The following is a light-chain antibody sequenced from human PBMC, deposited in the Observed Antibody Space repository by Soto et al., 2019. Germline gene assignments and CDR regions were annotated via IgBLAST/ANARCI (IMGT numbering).Light chain of an antibody. V-gene: IGKV3-15*01. Sequence: EIVMTQSPATLSVSPGERATLSCRASQSVSSNLAWYQQKPGQAPRLLIYGASTRATGIPARLSGSGSGKEFTLTISSLQSEDSALYYCQHYNNWPPGRTFGHGTKVDIK. J-gene: IGKJ1*01. CDR2: GAS. CDR1: QSVSSN. CDR3: QHYNNWPPGRT.